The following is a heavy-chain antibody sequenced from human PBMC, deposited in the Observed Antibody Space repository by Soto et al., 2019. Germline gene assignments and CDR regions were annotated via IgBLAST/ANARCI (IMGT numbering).Heavy chain of an antibody. J-gene: IGHJ3*02. CDR2: INSDGSST. V-gene: IGHV3-74*01. D-gene: IGHD7-27*01. CDR1: GFTFSSYW. Sequence: EVQLVESGGGLVQPGGSLRLSCAASGFTFSSYWMHWVRQAPGTGLVWVSRINSDGSSTSYADSVKGRFTISRDNAKNTLYLQMNSLRAEDTAVYSCARPLSLSGARGDFDIWGQGTMVTVSS. CDR3: ARPLSLSGARGDFDI.